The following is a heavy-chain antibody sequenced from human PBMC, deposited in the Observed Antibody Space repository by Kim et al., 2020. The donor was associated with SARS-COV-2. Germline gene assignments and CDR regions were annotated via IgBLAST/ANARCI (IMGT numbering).Heavy chain of an antibody. Sequence: ASVKVSCKASGYTFTGYYMHWVRQAPGQGLEWMGWINPNSGGTNYAQKFQGRVTMTRDTSISTAYMELSRLRSDDTAVYYCARDGTLDYYDSSGYYYESRWGFDYWGQGTLVTVSS. CDR3: ARDGTLDYYDSSGYYYESRWGFDY. CDR1: GYTFTGYY. V-gene: IGHV1-2*02. D-gene: IGHD3-22*01. CDR2: INPNSGGT. J-gene: IGHJ4*02.